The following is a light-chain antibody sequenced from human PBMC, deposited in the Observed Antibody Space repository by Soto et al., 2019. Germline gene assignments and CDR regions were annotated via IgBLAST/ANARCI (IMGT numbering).Light chain of an antibody. CDR3: QQYLTSPLT. CDR1: ESISNY. CDR2: GAS. Sequence: EIVLTQSPGTLALSPGDRATLSCRASESISNYLAWYQQRPGQAPSLLIYGASTRATGIPDRFSGSGSGTDFTGSGTDFTLTISRLEPEDFAVYYCQQYLTSPLTFGGGTRVEIK. J-gene: IGKJ4*01. V-gene: IGKV3-20*01.